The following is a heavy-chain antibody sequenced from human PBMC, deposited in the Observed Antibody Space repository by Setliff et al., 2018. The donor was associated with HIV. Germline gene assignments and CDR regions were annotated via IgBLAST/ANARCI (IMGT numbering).Heavy chain of an antibody. CDR2: INPNSGGT. D-gene: IGHD2-2*01. J-gene: IGHJ4*02. V-gene: IGHV1-2*04. Sequence: GASVKVSCKASGYTFTGYYMHWVRQAPGQGLEWMGWINPNSGGTNYAQKFQVWVTMTRDTSISTAYMELSRLRSDDTAVYYCARSQGIVPAAPLWYWGQGTLVTVSS. CDR3: ARSQGIVPAAPLWY. CDR1: GYTFTGYY.